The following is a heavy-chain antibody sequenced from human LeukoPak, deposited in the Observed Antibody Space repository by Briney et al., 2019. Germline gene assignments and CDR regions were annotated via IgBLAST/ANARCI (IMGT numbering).Heavy chain of an antibody. CDR2: IYSGGST. D-gene: IGHD5-12*01. V-gene: IGHV3-66*01. Sequence: GGSLRLSCAASGFTVSSNYMSWVRQAPGMGLEWVSVIYSGGSTYYADSVKGRFTISRDNSKNTLYLQMNSLRAEDTAVYYCARDISGYEDYWGQGTLVTVSS. J-gene: IGHJ4*02. CDR1: GFTVSSNY. CDR3: ARDISGYEDY.